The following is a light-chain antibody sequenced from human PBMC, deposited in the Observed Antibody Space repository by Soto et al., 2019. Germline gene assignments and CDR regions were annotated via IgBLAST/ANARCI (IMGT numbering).Light chain of an antibody. Sequence: EIVLTQSPGTLSLSPGERATLSCRASQSVSSNYLAWYQQKPGQAPRLLIYGASSRATGIPDRFSGSGSGTDFTLTISRLEPEDFAVYYCQQYGNSPPFTFGPGTKVDI. CDR1: QSVSSNY. CDR3: QQYGNSPPFT. CDR2: GAS. V-gene: IGKV3-20*01. J-gene: IGKJ3*01.